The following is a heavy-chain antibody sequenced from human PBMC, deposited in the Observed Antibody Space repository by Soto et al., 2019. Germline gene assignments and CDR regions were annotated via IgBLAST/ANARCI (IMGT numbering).Heavy chain of an antibody. J-gene: IGHJ4*02. CDR3: ARAPNSWYIYFAH. CDR2: IYYSGST. Sequence: SENLSLTCTVSGGSVSSGGGNYWSWIRQHPGKGLEWIGYIYYSGSTYYTPSLKSRVTISLDTSKNQFSLKLSSVTAADTAVYFCARAPNSWYIYFAHWGQGTLVTVSS. V-gene: IGHV4-31*02. CDR1: GGSVSSGGGNY. D-gene: IGHD6-13*01.